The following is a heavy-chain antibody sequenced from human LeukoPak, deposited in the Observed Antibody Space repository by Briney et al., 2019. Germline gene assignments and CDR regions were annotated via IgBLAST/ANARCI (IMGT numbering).Heavy chain of an antibody. CDR1: GYTFTSYD. CDR3: ARGSVDTAMVSDFDY. D-gene: IGHD5-18*01. Sequence: ASVKVSCKASGYTFTSYDINWVRQATGQGLEWMGWMNPNSGKTGYAQKFQGRVTMTRNTSISTANMELSSLRSEDTAVYYCARGSVDTAMVSDFDYWGQGTLVTVSS. J-gene: IGHJ4*02. CDR2: MNPNSGKT. V-gene: IGHV1-8*01.